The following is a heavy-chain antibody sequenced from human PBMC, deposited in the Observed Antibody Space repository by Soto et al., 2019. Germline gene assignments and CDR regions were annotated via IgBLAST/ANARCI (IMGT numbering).Heavy chain of an antibody. CDR1: GFTFSSYG. CDR2: ISYDGSNK. CDR3: AKDLPERVWLVRYYYYGMDV. Sequence: GGSLRLSCAASGFTFSSYGMHWVRQAPGKGLEWVAVISYDGSNKYYADSVKGRFTISRDNSKNTLYLQMNSLRAEETAVYYCAKDLPERVWLVRYYYYGMDVWGQGTTVTVSS. J-gene: IGHJ6*02. V-gene: IGHV3-30*18. D-gene: IGHD6-19*01.